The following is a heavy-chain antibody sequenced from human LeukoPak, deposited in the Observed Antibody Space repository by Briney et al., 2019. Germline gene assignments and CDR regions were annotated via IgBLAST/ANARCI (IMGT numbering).Heavy chain of an antibody. CDR1: GFTFSKAW. Sequence: GGSLRLSCAASGFTFSKAWMSWVRQAPGKGLEWVGRFKSKTDGGTTDYAAPVKGRFIVSRDDSKNTLYLQMNSLRTEDTAVYFCTKDIGYFDYWGQGTLVTVSS. V-gene: IGHV3-15*01. J-gene: IGHJ4*02. CDR2: FKSKTDGGTT. CDR3: TKDIGYFDY.